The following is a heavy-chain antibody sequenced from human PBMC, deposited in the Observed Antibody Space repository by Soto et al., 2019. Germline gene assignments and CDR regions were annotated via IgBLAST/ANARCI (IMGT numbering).Heavy chain of an antibody. CDR2: INPDSGGT. CDR3: ARVLSFGSGTFDY. V-gene: IGHV1-2*02. D-gene: IGHD1-26*01. Sequence: ASVKVSGKASGYTFTAYYMHWVRQAPGQGLEWMGCINPDSGGTKYAQKFQGRVTMTRDTSITTAYMDLSSLRSDDTAVYYYARVLSFGSGTFDYWGQGTLVTVSS. CDR1: GYTFTAYY. J-gene: IGHJ4*02.